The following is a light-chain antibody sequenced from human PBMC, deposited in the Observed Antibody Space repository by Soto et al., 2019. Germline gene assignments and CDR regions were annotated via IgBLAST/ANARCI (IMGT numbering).Light chain of an antibody. CDR3: QQRSNWPPIT. Sequence: EIVLTQSPGTLSLSPGERATLSCRASQSVSSIYLAWYQQKPGQAPRLLIYGASSRATGIPDRFSGSGSGTDFTLTISSLEPEDFAVYYCQQRSNWPPITFGQGTRLEIK. CDR1: QSVSSIY. V-gene: IGKV3D-20*02. CDR2: GAS. J-gene: IGKJ5*01.